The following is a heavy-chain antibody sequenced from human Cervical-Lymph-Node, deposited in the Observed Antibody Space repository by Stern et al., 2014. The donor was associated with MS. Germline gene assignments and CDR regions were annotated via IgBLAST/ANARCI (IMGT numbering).Heavy chain of an antibody. V-gene: IGHV3-53*01. CDR3: ARDTASPERSDW. J-gene: IGHJ4*02. CDR1: GFTVRRDY. Sequence: EVQLVESGGGVIQPGGSLRLSCTASGFTVRRDYMTWVRQAPGTGLEWVSLITNVGSTFYTDSVKGRFTISRDDSKNTVYLHMTSLGAEDTAMYYCARDTASPERSDWWGQGTLVTVSS. CDR2: ITNVGST. D-gene: IGHD1-1*01.